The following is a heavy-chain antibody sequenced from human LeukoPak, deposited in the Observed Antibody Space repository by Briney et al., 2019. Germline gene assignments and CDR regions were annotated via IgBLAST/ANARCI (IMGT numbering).Heavy chain of an antibody. CDR3: ARDLMDYDVSTGLHHYYMDV. CDR2: INTDGSSA. Sequence: GGSLRLSCAASGFTFSHYWMHWVRQAPGKGLVWVSRINTDGSSATYADSVKGRFTISRDNAKNTLYLQMNTLRVEDTAVYYCARDLMDYDVSTGLHHYYMDVWGQGTTVTVSS. CDR1: GFTFSHYW. J-gene: IGHJ6*02. V-gene: IGHV3-74*01. D-gene: IGHD3-9*01.